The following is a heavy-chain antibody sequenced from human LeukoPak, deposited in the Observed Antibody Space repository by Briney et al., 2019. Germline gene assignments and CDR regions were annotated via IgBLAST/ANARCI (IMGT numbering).Heavy chain of an antibody. J-gene: IGHJ5*02. CDR2: MNPNSGNT. CDR1: GYTFTSYD. V-gene: IGHV1-8*01. Sequence: GASVKVSCKASGYTFTSYDINWVRQATGQGLEWMGWMNPNSGNTGYAQKFQGRVTMTRNTSISTAYMELSSLRSEDTAVYYCARGIDMIVVVGKGYNWFDPWGQGTLVTVSS. D-gene: IGHD3-22*01. CDR3: ARGIDMIVVVGKGYNWFDP.